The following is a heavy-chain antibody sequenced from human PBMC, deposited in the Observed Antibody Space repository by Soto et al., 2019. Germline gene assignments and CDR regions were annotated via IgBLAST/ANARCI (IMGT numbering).Heavy chain of an antibody. D-gene: IGHD3-3*01. J-gene: IGHJ6*02. CDR3: ARGLDVLRFLEWSTYYYYGMDV. Sequence: ASVKVSCKASGYTFTGYYMHWVRQAPGQGLEWMGWINPNSGGTNYAQKFQGWVTMTRDTSISTAYMELSRLRSDDTAAYYCARGLDVLRFLEWSTYYYYGMDVWGQGTTVTVSS. CDR1: GYTFTGYY. CDR2: INPNSGGT. V-gene: IGHV1-2*04.